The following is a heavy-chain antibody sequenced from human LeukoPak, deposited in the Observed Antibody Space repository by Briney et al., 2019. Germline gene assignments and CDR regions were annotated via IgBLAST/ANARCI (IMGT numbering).Heavy chain of an antibody. CDR1: GFTFSSHA. CDR2: ISYDGSNK. J-gene: IGHJ4*02. V-gene: IGHV3-30-3*01. D-gene: IGHD3-22*01. CDR3: ARGSSSGYYTRFDY. Sequence: GGSLRLSCAASGFTFSSHAMHWVRQAPGKGLEWVAVISYDGSNKYYADSVKGRFTISRDNSKNTLYLQMNSLRAEDTAVYYCARGSSSGYYTRFDYWGQGTLVTVSS.